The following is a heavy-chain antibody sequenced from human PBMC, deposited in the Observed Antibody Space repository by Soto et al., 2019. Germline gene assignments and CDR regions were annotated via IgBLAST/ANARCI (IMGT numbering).Heavy chain of an antibody. CDR2: IYETGRT. D-gene: IGHD3-3*01. CDR1: GGSLGTSNW. V-gene: IGHV4-4*02. CDR3: ARRKLRFMELTNGPFDT. Sequence: QVQLRETGPGLVKPSGTLSLICSVSGGSLGTSNWWSWVRQSPGKGLQWIGDIYETGRTKYNPSLHSRLTIAVDESKTHFSLKLAFVTAADTAVYYCARRKLRFMELTNGPFDTWGQGNLVIVSS. J-gene: IGHJ4*02.